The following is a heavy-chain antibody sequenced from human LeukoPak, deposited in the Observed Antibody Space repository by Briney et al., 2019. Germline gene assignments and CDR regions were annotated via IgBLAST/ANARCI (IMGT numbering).Heavy chain of an antibody. CDR1: GGTFSSYA. J-gene: IGHJ4*02. D-gene: IGHD5-24*01. Sequence: GASVKVSCKASGGTFSSYAISWVRQAPGQGLEWMGGIIPIFGTANYAQKFQGRVTITTDESTSTAYMELSSLRSEDTAVYYCAYLWNGYNSPPDYWGQGTLVTVSS. CDR3: AYLWNGYNSPPDY. V-gene: IGHV1-69*05. CDR2: IIPIFGTA.